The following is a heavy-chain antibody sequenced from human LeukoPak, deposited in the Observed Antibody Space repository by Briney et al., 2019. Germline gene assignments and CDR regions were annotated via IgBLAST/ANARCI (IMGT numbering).Heavy chain of an antibody. CDR2: IYTNGST. V-gene: IGHV4-4*07. J-gene: IGHJ3*02. CDR3: ARGTIFGVVIKAFDI. Sequence: PSETLSLTCTVSGGSISSCYWSWIRQPAGKGLEWIGRIYTNGSTNYNPSLKSRVTMSVDTSKNQFSLKLSSVTAADTAVYYCARGTIFGVVIKAFDIWGQGTMVTVSS. D-gene: IGHD3-3*01. CDR1: GGSISSCY.